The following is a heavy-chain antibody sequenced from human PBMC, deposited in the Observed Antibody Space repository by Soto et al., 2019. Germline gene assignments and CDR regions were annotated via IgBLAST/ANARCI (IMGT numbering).Heavy chain of an antibody. CDR2: FDPEDGET. V-gene: IGHV1-24*01. Sequence: ASVKVSCKVSGYTLTELSMHWVRQAPGKGLEGMGGFDPEDGETIYAQKFQGRVTMTEDTSTDTAYMERSSLRSEDTAVYYCATGWIQLWLLDYWGQGTLVTVSS. J-gene: IGHJ4*02. CDR3: ATGWIQLWLLDY. CDR1: GYTLTELS. D-gene: IGHD5-18*01.